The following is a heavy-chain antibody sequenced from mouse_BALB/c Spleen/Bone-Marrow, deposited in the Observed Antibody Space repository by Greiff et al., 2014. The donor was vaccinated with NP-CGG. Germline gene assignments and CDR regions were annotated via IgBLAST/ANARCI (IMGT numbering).Heavy chain of an antibody. CDR3: ASLGYYGRFAY. D-gene: IGHD1-2*01. Sequence: DVMLEESGGGLVQPGGSLKLSCAASGFDLSRYWMSWVRQAPGKGLEWIGEINPDSSTINYTPSLKDKFIISSDNAKNTLYLQMSKGRSEDTALYYCASLGYYGRFAYWGQGTLVTVSA. V-gene: IGHV4-1*02. J-gene: IGHJ3*01. CDR2: INPDSSTI. CDR1: GFDLSRYW.